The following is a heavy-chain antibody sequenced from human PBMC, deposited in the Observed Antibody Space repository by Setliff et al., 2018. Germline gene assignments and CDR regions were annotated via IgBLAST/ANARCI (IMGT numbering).Heavy chain of an antibody. CDR3: ARRREENYYYYMDV. J-gene: IGHJ6*03. V-gene: IGHV1-3*04. D-gene: IGHD1-26*01. Sequence: ASVKVSCKASGYTFTSHAIHWVRQAPGQRLEWMGWINTGTGNTQYSQNFQGRVTSTRDTSASTAYMELSSLRSEDTAMYFCARRREENYYYYMDVWGKGTAVTVSS. CDR2: INTGTGNT. CDR1: GYTFTSHA.